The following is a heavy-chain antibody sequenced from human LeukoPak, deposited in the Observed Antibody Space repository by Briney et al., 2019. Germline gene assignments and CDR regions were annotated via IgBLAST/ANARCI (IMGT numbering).Heavy chain of an antibody. CDR1: GGSISSGDYY. D-gene: IGHD3-3*01. Sequence: SQTLSLTCTVSGGSISSGDYYWSWIRQPPGKGLEWIGYIYYSGSTYYNPSLKSRVTISVDTSKNQFSLKLSSVTAADTAVYYCARDVVSDFWSGYAGGAFDIWGQGTMVTVSS. V-gene: IGHV4-30-4*08. CDR2: IYYSGST. J-gene: IGHJ3*02. CDR3: ARDVVSDFWSGYAGGAFDI.